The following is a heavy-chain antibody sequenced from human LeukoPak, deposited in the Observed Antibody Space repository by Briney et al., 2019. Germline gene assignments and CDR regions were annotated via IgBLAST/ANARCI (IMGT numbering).Heavy chain of an antibody. CDR1: GFTFSSYG. CDR2: IRYDGSNK. V-gene: IGHV3-30*02. J-gene: IGHJ5*02. CDR3: VKSRLRNMITFGGVERWFDP. Sequence: PGGSLRLSCAASGFTFSSYGMHWVRQAPGKGLEWVAFIRYDGSNKYYAGSVKGRFTISRDNSKNTLYLQMNSLRAEDTAVYYCVKSRLRNMITFGGVERWFDPWGQGTLVTVSS. D-gene: IGHD3-16*01.